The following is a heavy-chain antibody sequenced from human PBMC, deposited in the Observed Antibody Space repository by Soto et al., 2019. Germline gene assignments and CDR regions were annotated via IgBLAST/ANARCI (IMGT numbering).Heavy chain of an antibody. J-gene: IGHJ4*02. CDR3: ARNLYNPGSFDH. V-gene: IGHV1-8*02. Sequence: QVQLVQSGAEVKKPGASVKVSCKASGYTFTSYDINWVRQAPGQGLEWVGWMTPNSGDTGYAQTFQGRVTLTRDTSRSTAYMELSSLTSADTAVYYCARNLYNPGSFDHWGQGTLVTVSS. D-gene: IGHD1-20*01. CDR2: MTPNSGDT. CDR1: GYTFTSYD.